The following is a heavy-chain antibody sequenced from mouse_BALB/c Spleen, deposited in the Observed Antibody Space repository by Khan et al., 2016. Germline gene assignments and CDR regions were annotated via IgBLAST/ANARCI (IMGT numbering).Heavy chain of an antibody. CDR1: GFNIKDTY. CDR3: DRALYDYDVGFAY. CDR2: IDPANGNT. J-gene: IGHJ3*01. D-gene: IGHD2-4*01. V-gene: IGHV14-3*02. Sequence: VQLQQSGAELVKPGASVKLSCTASGFNIKDTYMHWVKQRPEQGLEWIGRIDPANGNTKYDPKFQGKATITADTSSNTAYLQLRSLTSADTAVQSYDRALYDYDVGFAYWGQGTLVTVSA.